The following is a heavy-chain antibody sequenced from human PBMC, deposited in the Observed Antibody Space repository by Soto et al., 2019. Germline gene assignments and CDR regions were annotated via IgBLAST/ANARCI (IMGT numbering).Heavy chain of an antibody. V-gene: IGHV4-39*01. D-gene: IGHD2-21*02. CDR2: IFYSGST. Sequence: PSETLSLTCTVSGGSISSSIYYGGWIRQPPGKGLEWIGSIFYSGSTYYNPSLKSRVTISVDTSKNQFSLKLYSVTAADTAMYYCVRQFVTVSSHIYYYDYRGQGTLVTVSS. CDR3: VRQFVTVSSHIYYYDY. J-gene: IGHJ4*02. CDR1: GGSISSSIYY.